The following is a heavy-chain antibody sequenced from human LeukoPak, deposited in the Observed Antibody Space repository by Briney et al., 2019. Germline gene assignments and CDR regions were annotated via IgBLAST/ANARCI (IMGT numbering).Heavy chain of an antibody. Sequence: GGSLRLSCAASGFTFSSYAMSWVRQAPGKGLEWVSAISGSGGSTYYADSVKGRFTISRDNSKNTLYLQMNTLRADDTAVYYCAKSVVVITFRFDDWGQGALVTVSS. V-gene: IGHV3-23*01. CDR3: AKSVVVITFRFDD. CDR1: GFTFSSYA. CDR2: ISGSGGST. J-gene: IGHJ4*02. D-gene: IGHD2-15*01.